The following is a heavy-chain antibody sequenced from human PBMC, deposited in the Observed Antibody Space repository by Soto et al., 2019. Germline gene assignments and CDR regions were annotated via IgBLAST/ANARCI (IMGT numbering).Heavy chain of an antibody. D-gene: IGHD3-3*01. CDR3: ARHLHRITISQG. Sequence: SETLSLTCAVYGASFSGYFCSWIRQPPGKGLEWIGEINHSGITKYNPSLKSRVTISGDTSRDQFSLQLGSVTAADTAVYYCARHLHRITISQGWGQGTLVTVSS. CDR1: GASFSGYF. J-gene: IGHJ4*02. CDR2: INHSGIT. V-gene: IGHV4-34*01.